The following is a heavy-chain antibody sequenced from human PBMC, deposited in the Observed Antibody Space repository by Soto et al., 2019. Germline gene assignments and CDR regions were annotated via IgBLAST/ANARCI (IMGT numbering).Heavy chain of an antibody. CDR3: ARGRYGDY. CDR2: IGAHNGNT. V-gene: IGHV1-18*01. D-gene: IGHD1-1*01. Sequence: QVHLVQSGAEVKKPGASVKVSCKGSGYTFTSYGITWVRQAPGQGLEWMGWIGAHNGNTDYAQKRQGRVTVTRDTSTSTAYMELRSLRSDDPAVYYCARGRYGDYWGQGARVTVSS. CDR1: GYTFTSYG. J-gene: IGHJ4*02.